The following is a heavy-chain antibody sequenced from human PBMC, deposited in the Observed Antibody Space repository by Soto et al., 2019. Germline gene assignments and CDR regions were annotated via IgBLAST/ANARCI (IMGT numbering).Heavy chain of an antibody. CDR2: IWYDGSNK. CDR3: ARGRGYFDL. CDR1: GFTFSSYG. J-gene: IGHJ2*01. Sequence: QVQLVESGGGVVQPGRSLRLSCAAFGFTFSSYGMHWVRQAPGKGLEWVAVIWYDGSNKYYADSVKGRFTISRDNSKNTLYLQMSGLGAEDTAVYYCARGRGYFDLWGRGTLVTVSS. D-gene: IGHD3-10*01. V-gene: IGHV3-33*01.